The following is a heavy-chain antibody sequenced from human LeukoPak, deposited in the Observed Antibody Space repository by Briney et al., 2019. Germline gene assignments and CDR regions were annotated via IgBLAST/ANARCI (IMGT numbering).Heavy chain of an antibody. J-gene: IGHJ4*02. D-gene: IGHD4-23*01. CDR3: AKGHTWTVAPKTLFDY. CDR1: GFTFSSYS. CDR2: ISSSSSYI. Sequence: PGGSLRLSCAASGFTFSSYSMNWVRQAPGKGLEWVSSISSSSSYIYYADSVKGRFTISRDNSKNTLYLQMNSLRAEDTTVYYCAKGHTWTVAPKTLFDYWGQGTLVTVSS. V-gene: IGHV3-21*01.